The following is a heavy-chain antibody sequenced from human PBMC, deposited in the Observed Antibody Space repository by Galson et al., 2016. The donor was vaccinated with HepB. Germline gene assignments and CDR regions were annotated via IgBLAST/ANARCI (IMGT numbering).Heavy chain of an antibody. J-gene: IGHJ3*02. D-gene: IGHD3-22*01. CDR2: ISSVGSNT. Sequence: SLRLSCAASGFPFNLYTMTWVRQAPGKGLEWLSYISSVGSNTYYADSVKGRFTISRDNAKNSLYLQMNSLRDEDTAVYYCARPDTSVYAFDIWGQGTMVTVSS. V-gene: IGHV3-48*03. CDR1: GFPFNLYT. CDR3: ARPDTSVYAFDI.